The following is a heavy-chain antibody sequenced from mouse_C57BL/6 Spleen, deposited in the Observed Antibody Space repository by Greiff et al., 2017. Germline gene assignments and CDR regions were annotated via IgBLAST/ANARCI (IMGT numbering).Heavy chain of an antibody. Sequence: VKLMESGAELVKPGASVKISCKASGYAFSSYWMNWVKQRPGKGLEWIGQIYPGDGDTNYNGKFKGKATLTADKSSSTAYMQLSSLTSEDSAVYFCARGDRGGLDYWGQGTTLTVSS. V-gene: IGHV1-80*01. D-gene: IGHD3-3*01. CDR3: ARGDRGGLDY. CDR2: IYPGDGDT. J-gene: IGHJ2*01. CDR1: GYAFSSYW.